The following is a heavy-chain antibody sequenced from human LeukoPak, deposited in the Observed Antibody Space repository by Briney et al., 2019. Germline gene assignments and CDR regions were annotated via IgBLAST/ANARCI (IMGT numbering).Heavy chain of an antibody. Sequence: PGGSLRLPCAASGFTFINAWMTWVRQAPGKGLEWVGRIKSTTEGGTSVYPVPVKGRSTISRDDSESTLYLQINTLKTEDTAVYFCATDPPPSGEFVGLDYWGLGTLLTVPS. CDR1: GFTFINAW. D-gene: IGHD3-10*01. J-gene: IGHJ4*02. CDR2: IKSTTEGGTS. CDR3: ATDPPPSGEFVGLDY. V-gene: IGHV3-15*01.